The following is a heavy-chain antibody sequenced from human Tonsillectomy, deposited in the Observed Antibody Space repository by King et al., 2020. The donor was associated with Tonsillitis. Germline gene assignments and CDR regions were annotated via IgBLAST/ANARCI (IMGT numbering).Heavy chain of an antibody. CDR3: ARASGPFDY. J-gene: IGHJ4*02. Sequence: GQLVQSGGGVVQPGGSLRLSCAASGFPFDTFGMHWGRQAPGKGLEWGAVLWFDGGFKYYADSVKGRFTISRDNSKSTLYLQMNSLRVEDTAVYHCARASGPFDYWGQGTLVTVSS. CDR2: LWFDGGFK. V-gene: IGHV3-33*01. CDR1: GFPFDTFG.